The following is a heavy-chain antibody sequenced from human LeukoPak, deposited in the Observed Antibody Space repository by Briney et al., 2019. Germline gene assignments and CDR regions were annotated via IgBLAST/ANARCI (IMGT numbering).Heavy chain of an antibody. CDR1: GFTFSTYA. CDR3: ARSAVGTSCCTAVDY. CDR2: ISTSGDRT. J-gene: IGHJ4*02. V-gene: IGHV3-23*01. Sequence: GGSLRLSCAASGFTFSTYAMTWVRQAPGKGLEWVSGISTSGDRTYYADSVKGRFTISRDNSKNTLYLQMDSLRAEDTAEYHCARSAVGTSCCTAVDYWGQGTLVTVSS. D-gene: IGHD1-26*01.